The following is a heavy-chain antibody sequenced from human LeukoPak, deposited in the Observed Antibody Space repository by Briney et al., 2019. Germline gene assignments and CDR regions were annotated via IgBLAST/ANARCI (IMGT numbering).Heavy chain of an antibody. J-gene: IGHJ4*02. Sequence: VRSLRLSCAASVFTFSNFAMNWVRQAPGKGLEWVAFISYDGSIKSYADSVKGRFAVSRDNSKNTLYLQMNSLRPEDTAFYYCAKSYDNGWYVCDYWGQGTLVTVSS. CDR1: VFTFSNFA. CDR2: ISYDGSIK. CDR3: AKSYDNGWYVCDY. D-gene: IGHD6-19*01. V-gene: IGHV3-30*09.